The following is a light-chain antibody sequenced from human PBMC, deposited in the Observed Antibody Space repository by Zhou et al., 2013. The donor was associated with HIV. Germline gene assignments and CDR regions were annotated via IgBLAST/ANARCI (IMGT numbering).Light chain of an antibody. CDR1: QSVSSSY. Sequence: EIVLTQSPATLSLSPGERATLSCRASQSVSSSYLTWYQQKPGQAPRLLIYGASSRATGIPDRFSGSGSGTDFTLTISSLEAEDFAVYYCQQRYDWPPITFGPGTKVELK. CDR3: QQRYDWPPIT. CDR2: GAS. J-gene: IGKJ3*01. V-gene: IGKV3D-20*02.